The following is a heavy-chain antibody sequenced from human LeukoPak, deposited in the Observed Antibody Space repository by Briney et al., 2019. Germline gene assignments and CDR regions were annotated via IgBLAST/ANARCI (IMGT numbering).Heavy chain of an antibody. J-gene: IGHJ4*02. V-gene: IGHV3-33*08. CDR1: GFTFSSYG. D-gene: IGHD3-22*01. Sequence: GGALRLSCAASGFTFSSYGMHWVRQAPGKGLEWVAVIWYDGSNKYYADSVKGRFTISRDNSKNTLYLQMNSLRAEDTAVYYCARDPRYYDSSGEFDYWGQGTLVTVSS. CDR3: ARDPRYYDSSGEFDY. CDR2: IWYDGSNK.